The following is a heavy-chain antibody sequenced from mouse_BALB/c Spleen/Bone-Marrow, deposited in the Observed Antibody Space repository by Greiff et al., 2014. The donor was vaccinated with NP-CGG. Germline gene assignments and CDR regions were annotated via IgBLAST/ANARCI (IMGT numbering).Heavy chain of an antibody. V-gene: IGHV14-3*02. D-gene: IGHD2-3*01. CDR1: GFNIKDNH. Sequence: EVKLQESGAELVKPGASVKLSCTASGFNIKDNHIHWVKQRPEQGLEWIGRIDPANGITKYGPKFQGKTTITTDTSSNTAYLQLSSLTSEDTAVYYCARSGDGPFAYWGQGTLVTVSA. J-gene: IGHJ3*01. CDR3: ARSGDGPFAY. CDR2: IDPANGIT.